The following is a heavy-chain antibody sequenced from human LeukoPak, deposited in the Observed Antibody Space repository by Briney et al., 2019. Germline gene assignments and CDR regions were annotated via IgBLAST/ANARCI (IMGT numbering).Heavy chain of an antibody. CDR3: TTPNYYGSGSYYNPGEGDY. CDR2: IKSKTDGGTT. V-gene: IGHV3-15*01. CDR1: GFTFSTYA. J-gene: IGHJ4*02. D-gene: IGHD3-10*01. Sequence: GGSLRLSCAASGFTFSTYAMHWVRQAPGKGLEWVGRIKSKTDGGTTDYAAPVKGRFTISRDDSKNTLYLQMNSLKTEDTAVYYCTTPNYYGSGSYYNPGEGDYWGQGTLVTVSS.